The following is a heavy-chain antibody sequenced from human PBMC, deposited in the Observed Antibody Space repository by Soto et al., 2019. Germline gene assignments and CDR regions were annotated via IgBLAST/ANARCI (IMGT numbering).Heavy chain of an antibody. D-gene: IGHD3-10*01. CDR2: ISSSSSTI. CDR1: GFTFSSYS. CDR3: ARANYYGSPGDFDY. J-gene: IGHJ4*02. Sequence: EVQLVESGGGLVQPGGSLSLSCAASGFTFSSYSMNWVRQAPGKGLEWVSYISSSSSTIYYADSVKGRFTIARDNAKKSLYLQMNSLRAEDTAVYYCARANYYGSPGDFDYWGQGTLVAVSS. V-gene: IGHV3-48*01.